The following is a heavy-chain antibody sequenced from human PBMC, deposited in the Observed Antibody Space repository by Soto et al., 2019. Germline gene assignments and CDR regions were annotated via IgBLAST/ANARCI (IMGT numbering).Heavy chain of an antibody. CDR1: GFTFSDHY. D-gene: IGHD1-26*01. J-gene: IGHJ4*02. CDR3: APQGVGATGYLY. V-gene: IGHV3-11*04. Sequence: GESLKISCAASGFTFSDHYMSWIRQAPGKGLEWVSYISDRGSRIYYADSVKGRFTISRDSAKNSLYLQMNSLRAEDTAVYYCAPQGVGATGYLYWGQGTLVTVSS. CDR2: ISDRGSRI.